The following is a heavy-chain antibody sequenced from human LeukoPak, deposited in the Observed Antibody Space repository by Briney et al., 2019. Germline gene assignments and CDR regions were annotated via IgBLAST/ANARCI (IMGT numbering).Heavy chain of an antibody. Sequence: PGGSLRLSCAASGFGLRNKAMTWVRQAPAKGLEWVAAISTSGGSTSYADSVKGRFTISRDVSKSTLSLQMHSLRVEDTATYYCAKDAGAPGTSDWYFDLWGRGTLVTASS. CDR3: AKDAGAPGTSDWYFDL. J-gene: IGHJ2*01. CDR2: ISTSGGST. V-gene: IGHV3-23*01. CDR1: GFGLRNKA. D-gene: IGHD3-10*01.